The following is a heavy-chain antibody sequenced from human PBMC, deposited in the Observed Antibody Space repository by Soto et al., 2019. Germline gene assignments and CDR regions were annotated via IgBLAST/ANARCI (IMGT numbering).Heavy chain of an antibody. CDR2: ISGYNGYT. Sequence: QVQLMQSGAEVRRPGTSMRISCTTSGYNFNTYGIIWVRQAPGQGLEWMGWISGYNGYTKYAQNFEARVTLSTDPSTSTAFLELRNLRSGDTAFYFCARDRDYSHTDADIDYWGQGTLVTVSS. D-gene: IGHD3-16*01. CDR1: GYNFNTYG. J-gene: IGHJ4*02. CDR3: ARDRDYSHTDADIDY. V-gene: IGHV1-18*01.